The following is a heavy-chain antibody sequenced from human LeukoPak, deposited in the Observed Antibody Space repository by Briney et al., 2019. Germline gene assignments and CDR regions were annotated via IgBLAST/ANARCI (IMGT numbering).Heavy chain of an antibody. D-gene: IGHD3-10*01. V-gene: IGHV4-39*07. J-gene: IGHJ3*02. Sequence: PSETLSLTCSVSGDSIIGYYWGWIRQPPGKGLEWIGNIYYTGNTYYNSSLKSRVTISLDTSKNQFSLKVISMTAADTAAYYCTKSDGYGLIRICGRETMVTVSS. CDR3: TKSDGYGLIRI. CDR2: IYYTGNT. CDR1: GDSIIGYY.